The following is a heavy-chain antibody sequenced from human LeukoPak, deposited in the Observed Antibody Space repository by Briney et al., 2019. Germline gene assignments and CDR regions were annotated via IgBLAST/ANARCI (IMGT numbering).Heavy chain of an antibody. CDR3: AKDSSGYYRPFDY. D-gene: IGHD3-22*01. V-gene: IGHV3-23*01. J-gene: IGHJ4*02. CDR1: GFTFSGYA. CDR2: ISGSGGST. Sequence: PGGSLRLSCAASGFTFSGYAMSWVRQAPGKGLEWVSSISGSGGSTYYADSVKGRFTISRDNPKNTLYLQMNSLRDEDTAVYYCAKDSSGYYRPFDYWGQGTLVTVSS.